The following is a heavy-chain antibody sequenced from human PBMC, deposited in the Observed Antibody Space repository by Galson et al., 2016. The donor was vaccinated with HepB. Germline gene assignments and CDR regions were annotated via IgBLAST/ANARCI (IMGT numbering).Heavy chain of an antibody. CDR3: AREFYGGYVDY. D-gene: IGHD4-17*01. V-gene: IGHV1-46*01. CDR1: GYTFINYF. Sequence: SVKVSCKASGYTFINYFIHWVRQAPGQGLEWMGIINPGHGGTTYAQRFRGRLTMTRDTSTTTAYTELSSLESEDSAVYYCAREFYGGYVDYWGQGTLVTVSS. J-gene: IGHJ4*02. CDR2: INPGHGGT.